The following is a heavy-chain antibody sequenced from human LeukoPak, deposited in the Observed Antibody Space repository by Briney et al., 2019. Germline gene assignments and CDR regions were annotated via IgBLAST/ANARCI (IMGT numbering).Heavy chain of an antibody. CDR1: GFTFSSYS. Sequence: GGSLRLSCAASGFTFSSYSMNWVRQAPGKGLEWVSSISSSSSYIYYADSVKGRFTISRDNAKNSLYLQMNSLRAEDTAVYYCARFQYYYGSGSWTRTLDYWGQGTLVTVSS. D-gene: IGHD3-10*01. J-gene: IGHJ4*02. V-gene: IGHV3-21*01. CDR2: ISSSSSYI. CDR3: ARFQYYYGSGSWTRTLDY.